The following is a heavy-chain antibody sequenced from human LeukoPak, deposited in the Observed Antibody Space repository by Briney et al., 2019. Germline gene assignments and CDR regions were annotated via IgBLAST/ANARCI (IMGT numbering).Heavy chain of an antibody. CDR2: INPYSGDT. D-gene: IGHD2/OR15-2a*01. CDR1: GYTFTGYY. J-gene: IGHJ4*02. V-gene: IGHV1-2*02. Sequence: ASVKVSCKTSGYTFTGYYMHWVRQAPGQGLEWMGWINPYSGDTNYAQKFQGRVTMTRDTSISTAYMELSRLRSDDTAVYYCARGFEIVIEGWGQGTLVTVST. CDR3: ARGFEIVIEG.